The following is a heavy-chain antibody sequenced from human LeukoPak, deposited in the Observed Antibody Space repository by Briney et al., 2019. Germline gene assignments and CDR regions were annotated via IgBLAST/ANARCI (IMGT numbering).Heavy chain of an antibody. CDR2: IYYSGST. V-gene: IGHV4-39*01. CDR1: GGSISSSSYY. J-gene: IGHJ4*02. CDR3: ARQWVYYDSSGYYLDYFDY. D-gene: IGHD3-22*01. Sequence: KPSETLSLTCTVSGGSISSSSYYWGWIRQPPGKGLGWIGSIYYSGSTYSNPSLKSRVTISVDTSKNQFSLKLSSVTAADTAVYYCARQWVYYDSSGYYLDYFDYWGQGTLVTVSS.